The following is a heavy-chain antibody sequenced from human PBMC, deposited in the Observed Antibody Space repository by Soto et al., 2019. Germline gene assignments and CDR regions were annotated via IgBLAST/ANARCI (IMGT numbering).Heavy chain of an antibody. CDR1: GYSFTTYG. CDR2: ISAYNGNT. J-gene: IGHJ6*02. V-gene: IGHV1-18*01. D-gene: IGHD1-1*01. CDR3: AREGTARYYFYGMDV. Sequence: QVQLVQSGGEVKKPGASVKVSCKTSGYSFTTYGISWVRQAPGQGLEWMGWISAYNGNTNYAQKLKGRVTMTTDTSTSTAYMELRSLRSDDTAVYSCAREGTARYYFYGMDVWGQGSTVTVTS.